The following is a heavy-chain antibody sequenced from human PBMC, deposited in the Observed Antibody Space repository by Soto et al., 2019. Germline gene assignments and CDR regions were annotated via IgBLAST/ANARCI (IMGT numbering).Heavy chain of an antibody. CDR3: VSPHSESSNAFDL. CDR2: ISYDGENQ. CDR1: GFSFSHYA. Sequence: GGSLRLSCAASGFSFSHYAMHWVRQPPGKGLEWVALISYDGENQYFADSVRGRFTISRDNSKTAVYLEMNDLRLDDTATYYCVSPHSESSNAFDLWGQGTLVTVSS. J-gene: IGHJ5*02. D-gene: IGHD3-10*01. V-gene: IGHV3-30*04.